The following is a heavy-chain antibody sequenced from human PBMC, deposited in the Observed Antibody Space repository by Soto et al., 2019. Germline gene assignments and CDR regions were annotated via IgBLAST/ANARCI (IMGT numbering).Heavy chain of an antibody. Sequence: PSETLSLTCSVSGGSISSSSYYWGWIRQPPGKGLEWIASISYSGSTYYNPTLKSRLIISVDTSKSQFSLKLSSVAAADTAVYYCARVNLDYVTGMAVWGQGTTVTVSS. J-gene: IGHJ6*02. D-gene: IGHD4-17*01. CDR3: ARVNLDYVTGMAV. CDR1: GGSISSSSYY. CDR2: ISYSGST. V-gene: IGHV4-39*07.